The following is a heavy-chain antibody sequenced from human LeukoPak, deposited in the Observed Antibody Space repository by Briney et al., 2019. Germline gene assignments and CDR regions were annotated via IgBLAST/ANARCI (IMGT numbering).Heavy chain of an antibody. CDR2: IRSKANKYAT. J-gene: IGHJ4*02. CDR3: TRSAYYYDPFAS. D-gene: IGHD3-22*01. Sequence: GGSLRLSCAASGFTFSGSAMHWVRQASGKGLEWVGRIRSKANKYATAYGASVKDRFTITRDDSQNTAFLEMNNLKIDDTAVYYCTRSAYYYDPFASWGQGTLVTVPS. V-gene: IGHV3-73*01. CDR1: GFTFSGSA.